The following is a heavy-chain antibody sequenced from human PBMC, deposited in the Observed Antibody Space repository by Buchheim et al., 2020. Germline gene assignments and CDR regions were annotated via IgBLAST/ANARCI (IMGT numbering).Heavy chain of an antibody. CDR3: AKDLEGSDSGGLDY. J-gene: IGHJ4*02. CDR1: GFTFSSYG. D-gene: IGHD4/OR15-4a*01. Sequence: QVQLVESGGGVVQPGRSLRLSCAASGFTFSSYGMHWVRQAPGKGLEWVAVISYDGSNKYYADSVKGRFTISRDNSKNTLYLQMTSLRAEDTAVYYCAKDLEGSDSGGLDYWGQGTL. V-gene: IGHV3-30*18. CDR2: ISYDGSNK.